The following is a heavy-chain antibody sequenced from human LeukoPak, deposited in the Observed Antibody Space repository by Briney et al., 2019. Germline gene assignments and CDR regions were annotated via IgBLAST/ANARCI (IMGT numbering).Heavy chain of an antibody. CDR2: ISGSGGST. CDR1: GFTFSSYA. CDR3: ANIEMATSPQPRGFYFQH. Sequence: GGSLRLSCAASGFTFSSYAMSWVRQAPGKGLEWVSAISGSGGSTYYADSVKGRFTISRDNSKNTLYLQMNSLRAEDTAVYYCANIEMATSPQPRGFYFQHWGQGTLVTVSS. D-gene: IGHD5-24*01. J-gene: IGHJ1*01. V-gene: IGHV3-23*01.